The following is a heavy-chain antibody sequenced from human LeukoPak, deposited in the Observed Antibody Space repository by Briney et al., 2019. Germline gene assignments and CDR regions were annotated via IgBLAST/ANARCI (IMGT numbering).Heavy chain of an antibody. CDR2: ISGSGGST. V-gene: IGHV3-23*01. CDR3: AKDATLVVPAASLDY. CDR1: GFTFSSYA. Sequence: GGSLRLSCAASGFTFSSYAMSWVRQAPGKGLEWASAISGSGGSTYYADSVKGRITISKDNSKNTLYLQMNSLRAEDTAVYYCAKDATLVVPAASLDYWGQGTLVTVSS. J-gene: IGHJ4*02. D-gene: IGHD2-2*01.